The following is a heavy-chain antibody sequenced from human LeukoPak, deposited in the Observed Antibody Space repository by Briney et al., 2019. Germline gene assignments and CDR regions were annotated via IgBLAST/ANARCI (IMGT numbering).Heavy chain of an antibody. Sequence: SEALSLTCTVSGDSISGYYWSWIRQPAGKGLEWIGRVYSSGSTNYNPSLKSRVTMSVDTSKNQFSLTLNSVTAADTAVYYCARDRQWLENDYWGQGTLVTVYS. CDR1: GDSISGYY. J-gene: IGHJ4*02. V-gene: IGHV4-4*07. CDR3: ARDRQWLENDY. CDR2: VYSSGST. D-gene: IGHD6-19*01.